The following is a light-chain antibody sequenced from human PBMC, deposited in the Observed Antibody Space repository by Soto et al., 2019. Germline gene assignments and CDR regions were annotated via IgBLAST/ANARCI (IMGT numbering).Light chain of an antibody. V-gene: IGLV2-14*01. CDR1: SSDVGGYNA. J-gene: IGLJ1*01. Sequence: QSALSQPASVSWSPGQTITISCTGTSSDVGGYNAVSWYQHHPGKAPKLIIYEVTHRPAGISDRFSASKSGNTASLTISGLQAEDEADYYCNSFRVNRLYVFGTGTKVTVL. CDR3: NSFRVNRLYV. CDR2: EVT.